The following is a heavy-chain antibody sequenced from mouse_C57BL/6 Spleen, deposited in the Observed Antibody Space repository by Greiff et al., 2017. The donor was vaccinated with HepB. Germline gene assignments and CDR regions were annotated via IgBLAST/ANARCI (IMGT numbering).Heavy chain of an antibody. J-gene: IGHJ4*01. CDR1: GYTFTDYN. V-gene: IGHV1-22*01. Sequence: DVKLQESGPELVKPGASVKMSCKASGYTFTDYNMHWVKQSHGKSLEWIGYINPNNGGTSYNQKFKGKATLTVNKSSSTAYMELRSLTSEDSAVYYCARLGLYYYGSSPYAMDYWGQGTSVTVSS. D-gene: IGHD1-1*01. CDR2: INPNNGGT. CDR3: ARLGLYYYGSSPYAMDY.